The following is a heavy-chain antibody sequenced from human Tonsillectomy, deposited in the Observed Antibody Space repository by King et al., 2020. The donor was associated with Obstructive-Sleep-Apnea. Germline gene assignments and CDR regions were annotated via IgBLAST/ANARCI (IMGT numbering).Heavy chain of an antibody. Sequence: LQLQESGPGLVKPSETLSLTCTVSGGSISSRSYYWGWIRQPPGKGLEWIGSIYYSGSTYYNPSLKSRVTISVDTSKNQFSLKVSSVTAADTAVYHCARDLGYPGYYYYYGMDVWGQGTTVTVSS. CDR2: IYYSGST. CDR3: ARDLGYPGYYYYYGMDV. D-gene: IGHD2-15*01. CDR1: GGSISSRSYY. J-gene: IGHJ6*02. V-gene: IGHV4-39*07.